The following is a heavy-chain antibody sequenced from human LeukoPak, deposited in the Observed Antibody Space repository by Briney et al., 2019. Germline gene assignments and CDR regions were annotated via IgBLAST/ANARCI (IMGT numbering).Heavy chain of an antibody. CDR3: ARGTKPSFVKGLRTGDRGYFDY. CDR1: GYTFTDYY. J-gene: IGHJ4*02. V-gene: IGHV1-2*02. CDR2: INPNTGGT. Sequence: GASVKVSCKTSGYTFTDYYIHWVRQAPGQGLEWMGWINPNTGGTNYAQKFQGRVTVTRDTSIGTAYMELSRLRSDDTAVYYCARGTKPSFVKGLRTGDRGYFDYWGQGTLVTVSS. D-gene: IGHD7-27*01.